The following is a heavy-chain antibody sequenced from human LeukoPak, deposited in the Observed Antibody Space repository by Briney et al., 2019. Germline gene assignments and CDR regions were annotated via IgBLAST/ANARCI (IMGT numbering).Heavy chain of an antibody. CDR2: IYTSGST. Sequence: PSQTLSLTCTVSGGSISSGSYYWSWIRQPAGKGLEWIGRIYTSGSTNYNPSLKSRVTISVDTSKNQFSLKLSSVTAADTAVYYCARVPTVTTRWFDPWGQGTLVTVSS. CDR3: ARVPTVTTRWFDP. J-gene: IGHJ5*02. CDR1: GGSISSGSYY. V-gene: IGHV4-61*02. D-gene: IGHD4-17*01.